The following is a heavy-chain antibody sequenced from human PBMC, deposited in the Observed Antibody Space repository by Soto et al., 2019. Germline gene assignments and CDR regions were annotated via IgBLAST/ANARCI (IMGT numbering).Heavy chain of an antibody. CDR2: IYYSGNT. CDR1: GGSVSSGGYY. V-gene: IGHV4-31*03. CDR3: ARTKGYSYGPHYFDY. D-gene: IGHD5-18*01. Sequence: QVQLQESGPGLVKPSQTLSLTCTVSGGSVSSGGYYWSWIRQHPGKGLEWIGYIYYSGNTFYNPSLKRGVTISVDTSKNQFSLKLSSVTAADTAGYSCARTKGYSYGPHYFDYWGQGTRVTVSS. J-gene: IGHJ4*02.